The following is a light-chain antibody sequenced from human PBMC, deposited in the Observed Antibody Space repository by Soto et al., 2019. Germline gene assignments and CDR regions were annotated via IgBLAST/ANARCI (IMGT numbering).Light chain of an antibody. CDR1: QSVSSGF. Sequence: EIVLTQSPGTLSLSPGERATLSCRASQSVSSGFLAWYQLKPGQAPRLLIFDASSRATGIPERFSGSGSGTDFTLTISRLEPEDFAIYYCHQYGSSPATFGQGTQVEIK. J-gene: IGKJ1*01. V-gene: IGKV3-20*01. CDR3: HQYGSSPAT. CDR2: DAS.